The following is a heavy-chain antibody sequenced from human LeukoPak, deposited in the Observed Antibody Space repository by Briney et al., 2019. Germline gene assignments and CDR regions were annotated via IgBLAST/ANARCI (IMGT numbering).Heavy chain of an antibody. D-gene: IGHD6-19*01. CDR2: IYPGDSDT. J-gene: IGHJ3*02. V-gene: IGHV5-51*01. Sequence: KPGESLKISCKGSGYSFSTYWIGWVRQLPGKGLEWMGIIYPGDSDTRYSPSFQGQVTISADKSISTAYLQWSSLKASDTAMYYCARRGYRSGANAFDIWGQGTMVTVSS. CDR3: ARRGYRSGANAFDI. CDR1: GYSFSTYW.